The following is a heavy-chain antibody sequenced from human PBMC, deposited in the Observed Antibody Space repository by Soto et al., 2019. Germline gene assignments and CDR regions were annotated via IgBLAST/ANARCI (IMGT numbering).Heavy chain of an antibody. J-gene: IGHJ2*01. Sequence: EVQLVESGGGLVQPGRSLRLSCVASGFIFDDYAMHWVRQAPGKGLEWVSGISWNSGTIGYTDSVKGRFTITRDNAKNSLYLQMNSLRDEDTALYYCVEDDRGRYFDLWGRGTLVTVSS. CDR3: VEDDRGRYFDL. V-gene: IGHV3-9*01. CDR2: ISWNSGTI. CDR1: GFIFDDYA.